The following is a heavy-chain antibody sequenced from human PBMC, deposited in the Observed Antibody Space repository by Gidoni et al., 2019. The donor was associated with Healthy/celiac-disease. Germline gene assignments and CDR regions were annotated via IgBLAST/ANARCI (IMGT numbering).Heavy chain of an antibody. Sequence: QLQLVQSGAEVKKPGAAVKVSCKASGYTFTSHYMHWVRQAPGQAHEWMGIINPSGGSRSYAQKFQGRVTMTRDTSTSTVYMELSSLRSADTAVYYCARGYYRSGFLGAGVNWFDPWGQGTLVTVSS. CDR3: ARGYYRSGFLGAGVNWFDP. CDR1: GYTFTSHY. CDR2: INPSGGSR. V-gene: IGHV1-46*01. J-gene: IGHJ5*02. D-gene: IGHD3-10*01.